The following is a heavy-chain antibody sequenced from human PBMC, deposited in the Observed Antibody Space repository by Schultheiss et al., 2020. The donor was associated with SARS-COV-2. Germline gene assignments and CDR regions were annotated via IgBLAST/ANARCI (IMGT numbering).Heavy chain of an antibody. CDR3: ARDGRASHFDY. D-gene: IGHD1-26*01. J-gene: IGHJ4*02. Sequence: GESLKISCAASGFTVSSNYMSWVRQAPGKGLEWVSVIYSGGSTYYADSVKGRFTISRDNSGSTLYLQMNSLRVEDTGVYYCARDGRASHFDYWGQGTLVTVSS. V-gene: IGHV3-66*01. CDR2: IYSGGST. CDR1: GFTVSSNY.